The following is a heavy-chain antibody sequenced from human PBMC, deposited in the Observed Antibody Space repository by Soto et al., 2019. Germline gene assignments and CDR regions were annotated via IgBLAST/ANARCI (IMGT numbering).Heavy chain of an antibody. D-gene: IGHD3-16*01. CDR2: IYYSGST. CDR1: GGSISSYY. V-gene: IGHV4-59*08. J-gene: IGHJ4*02. CDR3: ARRWGDSFDY. Sequence: QVQLQESGPGLVKPSETLSLTCTVSGGSISSYYWSWIRQPPGKGLEWIGYIYYSGSTNYNPSLKSRVTISVDTSKNHSSLKLSPKLSSVTAAHTAVYYCARRWGDSFDYWCQGTLVTVSS.